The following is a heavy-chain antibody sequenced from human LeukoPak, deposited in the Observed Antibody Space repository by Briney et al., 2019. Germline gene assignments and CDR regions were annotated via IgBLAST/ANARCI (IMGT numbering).Heavy chain of an antibody. J-gene: IGHJ4*01. V-gene: IGHV3-23*01. Sequence: GGSLRLSCAASGFTFSSYAMSWVRQAPGKGLEWVSAISGSGGSTYYADSVKGRFTISRDNSKNTLYLQMNSLRAEDTAVYYCAKDATDYVWGSYREDYWGHGTLVTVSS. CDR2: ISGSGGST. D-gene: IGHD3-16*01. CDR3: AKDATDYVWGSYREDY. CDR1: GFTFSSYA.